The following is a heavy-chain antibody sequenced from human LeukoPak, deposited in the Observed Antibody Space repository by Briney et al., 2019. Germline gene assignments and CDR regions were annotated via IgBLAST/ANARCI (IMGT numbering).Heavy chain of an antibody. V-gene: IGHV1-8*01. CDR3: AKIGAAARRTPNPRWFLL. D-gene: IGHD6-6*01. Sequence: ASVKVSCKASGYTFSSYDINWVRQPPGQGLEWMGWMNPNSGNTGYAHQFQGRVSITWNTSISTAYMELSSLKSEDTGVYYCAKIGAAARRTPNPRWFLLGGQGTLVSVSS. CDR2: MNPNSGNT. J-gene: IGHJ5*02. CDR1: GYTFSSYD.